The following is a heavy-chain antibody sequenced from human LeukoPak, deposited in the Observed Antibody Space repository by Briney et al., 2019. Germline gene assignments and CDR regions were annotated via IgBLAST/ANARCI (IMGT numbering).Heavy chain of an antibody. J-gene: IGHJ4*02. CDR1: GGSISSYY. Sequence: PSETLSLTCTVSGGSISSYYWSWIRQPPGKGLEWIGYIYYSGSTNYNPSLKSRVTISVDTSKNQFSLKLSSVTAADTAVYYCATHKNYYDSSGYENKDFDYWGQGTLVTVSS. CDR2: IYYSGST. CDR3: ATHKNYYDSSGYENKDFDY. D-gene: IGHD3-22*01. V-gene: IGHV4-59*12.